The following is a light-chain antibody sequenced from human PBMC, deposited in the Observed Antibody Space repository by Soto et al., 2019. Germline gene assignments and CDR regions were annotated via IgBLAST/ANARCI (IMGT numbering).Light chain of an antibody. J-gene: IGKJ1*01. CDR2: KAS. CDR3: PQYRTFPWT. Sequence: DIQMTQSPSTLSASVGDRVTITCRASQSISVWLAWYQQKPGQAPKFLMYKASTLESGVPSRFSGSGSGTEFTLTINGLQPDDFATYYCPQYRTFPWTFGQGTTVESK. CDR1: QSISVW. V-gene: IGKV1-5*03.